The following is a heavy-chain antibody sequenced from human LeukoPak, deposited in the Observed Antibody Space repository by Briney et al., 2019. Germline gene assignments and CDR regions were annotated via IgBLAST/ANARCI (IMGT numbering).Heavy chain of an antibody. CDR2: IDYDGGSG. CDR1: GFTFSSYG. Sequence: TGGSLRLSCAASGFTFSSYGMNWVRQAPGKGLEWVSSIDYDGGSGHYADSVKGRFTISRDNSNNTLFLHLNSLRGEDTAVYYCTRNSGWYGLSWGQGTLVTVSS. V-gene: IGHV3-23*01. J-gene: IGHJ1*01. CDR3: TRNSGWYGLS. D-gene: IGHD6-19*01.